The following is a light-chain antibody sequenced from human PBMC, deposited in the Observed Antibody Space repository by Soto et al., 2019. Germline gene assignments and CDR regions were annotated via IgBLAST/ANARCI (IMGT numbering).Light chain of an antibody. Sequence: ILMTQSPATVSVSPGESATLSCRASQNIYYNVAWYQHRPGQAPRLLIYRASTRAPGVPARFSGIGSGTEFTLAIGCLQPEVLTVYSCLQYDNLWAFGHGTTVEI. V-gene: IGKV3-15*01. CDR2: RAS. CDR3: LQYDNLWA. CDR1: QNIYYN. J-gene: IGKJ1*01.